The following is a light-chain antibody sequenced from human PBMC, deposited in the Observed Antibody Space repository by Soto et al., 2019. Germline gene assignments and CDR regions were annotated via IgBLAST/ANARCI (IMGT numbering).Light chain of an antibody. CDR1: SSNIGAGYE. V-gene: IGLV1-40*01. CDR2: ENN. Sequence: QSVLTQPPSVSEAPGQRVTISCTVSSSNIGAGYEAHWYQQVPGTATKLLIYENNNRPSGVPDRFSGSKSGTSASLAITGLQAEDEAEYYCQSYDSSLSGYVFGTGTKVKVL. J-gene: IGLJ1*01. CDR3: QSYDSSLSGYV.